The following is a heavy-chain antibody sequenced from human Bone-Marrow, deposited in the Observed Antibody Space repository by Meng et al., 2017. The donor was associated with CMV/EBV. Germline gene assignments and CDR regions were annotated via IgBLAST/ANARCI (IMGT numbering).Heavy chain of an antibody. J-gene: IGHJ6*01. Sequence: GESLKISCAASGFTFSNAWMSWVRQAPGKGLEWVGRIKSKTDGGTTDYAAPVKGRFTISRDDSKNTLYLQMNSLKTEDTAVYYCTTDPSIRDFWSGPYYYYGMDVWGQGTTVTGSS. D-gene: IGHD3-3*01. V-gene: IGHV3-15*01. CDR3: TTDPSIRDFWSGPYYYYGMDV. CDR2: IKSKTDGGTT. CDR1: GFTFSNAW.